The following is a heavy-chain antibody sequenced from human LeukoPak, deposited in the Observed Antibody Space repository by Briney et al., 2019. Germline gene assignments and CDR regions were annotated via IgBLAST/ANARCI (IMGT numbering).Heavy chain of an antibody. D-gene: IGHD4-23*01. Sequence: GGTLRLSCAASGFTFSSYAMSWVRQAPGKGLEWVSAISGSGGSTYYADSVKGRFIISRDNSKNTLYLQMNSLRAEDTAVYYCAKAYGGNGGVRWDYWGQGTLVTVSS. CDR3: AKAYGGNGGVRWDY. V-gene: IGHV3-23*01. J-gene: IGHJ4*02. CDR2: ISGSGGST. CDR1: GFTFSSYA.